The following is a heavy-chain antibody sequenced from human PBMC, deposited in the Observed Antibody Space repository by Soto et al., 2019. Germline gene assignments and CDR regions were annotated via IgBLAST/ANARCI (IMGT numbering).Heavy chain of an antibody. CDR1: GYTFTSSG. V-gene: IGHV1-18*01. D-gene: IGHD3-22*01. CDR2: ISAYNGNT. Sequence: ASVKVSCQASGYTFTSSGITWVRQAPGQGLEWMGWISAYNGNTNYAQNLQGRVTLTTDTSTSTAYMELRSLRSDDTAVYYCARGKEDDFSGYSFYGMDVWGQGTTVTVSS. CDR3: ARGKEDDFSGYSFYGMDV. J-gene: IGHJ6*02.